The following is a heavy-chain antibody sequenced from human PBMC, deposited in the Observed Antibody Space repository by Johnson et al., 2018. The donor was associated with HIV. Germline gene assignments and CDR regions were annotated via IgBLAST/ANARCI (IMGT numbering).Heavy chain of an antibody. Sequence: QVQLVESGGGVVQPGRSLRLSCAASGFTFSSYVMHWVRQAPGKGLEWVAVIWFDGSNKYYADSVKGRFTISRDDSKNTLYLQMNSLKTEDTAVYYCTTAVLLIWGQGTMVTVSS. V-gene: IGHV3-33*01. J-gene: IGHJ3*02. CDR3: TTAVLLI. CDR1: GFTFSSYV. CDR2: IWFDGSNK. D-gene: IGHD2-21*01.